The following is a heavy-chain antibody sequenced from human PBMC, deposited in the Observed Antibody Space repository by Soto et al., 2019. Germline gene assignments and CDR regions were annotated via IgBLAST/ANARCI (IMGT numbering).Heavy chain of an antibody. J-gene: IGHJ4*02. CDR3: VQGAQGTPMDFILAY. V-gene: IGHV3-30*03. CDR1: GFTFGSYG. CDR2: ISNDGTNK. D-gene: IGHD3-10*01. Sequence: QLQLVESGGGAVQPGRSLRLSCAASGFTFGSYGMHWVRQAPGKGLEWVAVISNDGTNKYYVDCVKGRFTISRDNSKNTLYVQMGSVRVEDTAVYYCVQGAQGTPMDFILAYWGPGTLVTVTS.